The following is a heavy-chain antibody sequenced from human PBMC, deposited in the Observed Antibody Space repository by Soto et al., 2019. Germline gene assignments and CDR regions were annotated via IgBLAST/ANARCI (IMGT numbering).Heavy chain of an antibody. CDR3: AKEGVAPYDYNGMDV. CDR1: GYTFTRSG. Sequence: QVQLVQSGAEVKKPGASVKVSCKASGYTFTRSGISWVRQAPGQGPEWMGWISSYNGDTNYAQTFQGRVTMTTDTSKSTAYMELRSLRSDDTAVYYCAKEGVAPYDYNGMDVWGQGTPVTVSS. CDR2: ISSYNGDT. D-gene: IGHD5-12*01. J-gene: IGHJ6*02. V-gene: IGHV1-18*01.